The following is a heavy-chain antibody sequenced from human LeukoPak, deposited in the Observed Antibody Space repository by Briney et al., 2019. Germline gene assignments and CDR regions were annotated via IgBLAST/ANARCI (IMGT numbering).Heavy chain of an antibody. D-gene: IGHD3-10*01. CDR2: ISGSCGST. V-gene: IGHV3-23*01. CDR1: GSTFSSYA. Sequence: GGSLRLSCAASGSTFSSYAMSWVRQAPGKGLEWVSAISGSCGSTYYADSVKGRFTISRDNSKNTLYLQMNSLRAEDTAVYYCIGKVTGSGSYYPPDFDYWGQGTLVTVSS. J-gene: IGHJ4*02. CDR3: IGKVTGSGSYYPPDFDY.